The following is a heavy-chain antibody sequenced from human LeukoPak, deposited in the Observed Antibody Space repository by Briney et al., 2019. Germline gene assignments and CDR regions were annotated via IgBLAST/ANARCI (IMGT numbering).Heavy chain of an antibody. V-gene: IGHV3-23*01. CDR2: ISGSGGSI. J-gene: IGHJ4*02. Sequence: GGSLRLSCAASGFTFSSYAMTWVRQAPGKGLEWVSDISGSGGSIYYADSVKGRFTISRDNSQNTLCLQMKSLRAEDTAVYYCAKGGRGWTYFDYWGQRTLVTVSS. CDR1: GFTFSSYA. CDR3: AKGGRGWTYFDY. D-gene: IGHD6-19*01.